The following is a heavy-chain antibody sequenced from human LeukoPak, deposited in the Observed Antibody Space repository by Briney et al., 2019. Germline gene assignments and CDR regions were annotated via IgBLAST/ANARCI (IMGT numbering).Heavy chain of an antibody. CDR1: GVTLSNYA. V-gene: IGHV3-7*01. Sequence: GGSLRLSCVASGVTLSNYAMSWVRQAPGKGLEWVANIKQDESEIYYVGSAKGRFTISRDNAKSSLYLQMNSLRAEDTAMYYCVRVDNSGYLDFWGQGTLVTVSS. CDR2: IKQDESEI. D-gene: IGHD3-22*01. CDR3: VRVDNSGYLDF. J-gene: IGHJ4*02.